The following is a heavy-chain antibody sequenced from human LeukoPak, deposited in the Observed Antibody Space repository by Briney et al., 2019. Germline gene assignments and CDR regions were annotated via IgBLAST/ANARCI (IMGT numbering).Heavy chain of an antibody. Sequence: PSETLSLTCTVSGDSITGYYWGWIRQPPGKGLEWIGNIYYTGNTYYNASLKSRDTISVDTSKNQFSLKLSSVTAADTAVYYCARDKYSYGLNAFDIWGQGTMVTVSS. D-gene: IGHD5-18*01. J-gene: IGHJ3*02. CDR2: IYYTGNT. V-gene: IGHV4-39*07. CDR1: GDSITGYY. CDR3: ARDKYSYGLNAFDI.